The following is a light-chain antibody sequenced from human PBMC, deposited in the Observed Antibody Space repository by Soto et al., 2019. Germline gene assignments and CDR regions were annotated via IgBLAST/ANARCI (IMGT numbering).Light chain of an antibody. CDR2: DVS. CDR3: SSYAGSYTLV. Sequence: QSALTPPRAVSGSPGQSVTISCTGTSNDVGGYNFVSWYQQHPGKVPKLFIYDVSRRPSGVPDRFSGSKSGNTASLTISGLQAEDEADYYCSSYAGSYTLVFGGGTKVTVL. CDR1: SNDVGGYNF. J-gene: IGLJ2*01. V-gene: IGLV2-11*01.